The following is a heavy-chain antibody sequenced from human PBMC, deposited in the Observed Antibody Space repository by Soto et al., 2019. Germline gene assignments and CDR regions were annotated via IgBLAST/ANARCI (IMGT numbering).Heavy chain of an antibody. CDR2: LSYDGNNE. CDR3: AKSLRTTVTSLDWFDP. Sequence: GGSLRLSCAASGFTFSIFGMHWVRQAPGKGLEWVALLSYDGNNEYYADSVKGRFTVSRDNSKSALFLQMNNLRIDDTGIYYCAKSLRTTVTSLDWFDPWGQGTLVTVSS. D-gene: IGHD4-17*01. V-gene: IGHV3-30*18. J-gene: IGHJ5*02. CDR1: GFTFSIFG.